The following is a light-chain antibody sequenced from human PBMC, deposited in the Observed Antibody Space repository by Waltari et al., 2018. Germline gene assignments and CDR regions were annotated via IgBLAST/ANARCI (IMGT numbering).Light chain of an antibody. CDR3: SSYTSSNTLI. CDR2: DVS. Sequence: QSALTQPASVSGSPGQSITISCTGTSSDVGAYNYVSWYQQHPGKAPKLMIYDVSKRPSGVSNRFSGSKSANTASLTISGLQAEDEADYYCSSYTSSNTLIFGGVTTLTVL. J-gene: IGLJ2*01. V-gene: IGLV2-14*03. CDR1: SSDVGAYNY.